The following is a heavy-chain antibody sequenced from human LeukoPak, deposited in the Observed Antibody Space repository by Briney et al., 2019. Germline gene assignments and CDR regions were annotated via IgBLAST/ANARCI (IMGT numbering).Heavy chain of an antibody. CDR2: TGSTGVST. D-gene: IGHD2-2*01. CDR3: AKDPGVVPAHYFDY. V-gene: IGHV3-23*01. Sequence: GGSLRLSCAASGFTFSSYAVNWVRQAPGKGLEWVSGTGSTGVSTFYADSVKGRFTVSRDNSKNTLSLQMNSLRAEDTAVYYCAKDPGVVPAHYFDYWGQGTLVTVSS. CDR1: GFTFSSYA. J-gene: IGHJ4*02.